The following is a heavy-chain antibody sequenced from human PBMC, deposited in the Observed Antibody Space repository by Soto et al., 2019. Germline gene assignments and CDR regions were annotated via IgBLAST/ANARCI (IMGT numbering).Heavy chain of an antibody. CDR3: ARWCSGGSCYYGLDV. CDR1: GFTFSDHY. CDR2: TRNKANSYTT. V-gene: IGHV3-72*01. J-gene: IGHJ6*02. Sequence: SLRLSCAASGFTFSDHYMDWVRQAPGKGLEWVGRTRNKANSYTTDYAASVKGRFSISRDDSKNSLYLQMNSLKTEDTAVYYCARWCSGGSCYYGLDVWGQGTTVTVSS. D-gene: IGHD2-15*01.